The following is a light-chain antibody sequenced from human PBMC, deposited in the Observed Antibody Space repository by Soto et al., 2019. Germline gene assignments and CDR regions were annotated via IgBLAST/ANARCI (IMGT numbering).Light chain of an antibody. CDR3: SSFAATHTYI. Sequence: QSALTQPRSVSGSPGQSVTISCTGTSSDVGGYNYVSWYQQHPAKAPKLMIYDVSKRPSGVPDRFSGSRSGNTASLTISGLQAEDEADYYCSSFAATHTYIFGTGTKVTVL. CDR2: DVS. J-gene: IGLJ1*01. V-gene: IGLV2-11*01. CDR1: SSDVGGYNY.